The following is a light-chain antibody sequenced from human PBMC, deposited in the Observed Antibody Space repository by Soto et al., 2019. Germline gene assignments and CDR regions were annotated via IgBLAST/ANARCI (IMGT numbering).Light chain of an antibody. CDR2: EVT. CDR3: SSYASSGTLYV. Sequence: QSAPTQPASLSGSPGQSITISCTGTSSDIGGSKYVSWYQQHPGKAPKLMIYEVTYRPSGVSDRFSGSKSGNTASLTVSALQAEDGADYYCSSYASSGTLYVFGTGTKLTVL. J-gene: IGLJ1*01. V-gene: IGLV2-14*01. CDR1: SSDIGGSKY.